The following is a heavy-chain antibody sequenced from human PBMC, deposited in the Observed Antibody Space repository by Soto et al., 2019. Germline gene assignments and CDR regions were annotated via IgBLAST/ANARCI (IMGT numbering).Heavy chain of an antibody. CDR1: GYTFTSYD. CDR2: MNPNRGNT. V-gene: IGHV1-8*01. CDR3: AREKTSYGMDG. J-gene: IGHJ6*02. Sequence: QVQLVQSGAEVKKPGASVKVSCKASGYTFTSYDINWVRQATGQGLEWMGWMNPNRGNTGYAQKFKGRVTLTRTTSISTAEMELCSLRAEDTAVYYCAREKTSYGMDGWGQGTTVTVSS.